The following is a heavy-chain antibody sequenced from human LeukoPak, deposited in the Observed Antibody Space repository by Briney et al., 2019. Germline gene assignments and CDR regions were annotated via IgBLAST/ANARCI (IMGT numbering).Heavy chain of an antibody. V-gene: IGHV3-33*07. CDR1: GCTFSSYS. D-gene: IGHD3-10*01. Sequence: GGPLRLSCAASGCTFSSYSMYWVRQAPGKGLEWVAVIWYDGSRKYYADSVQGRFTISRDNSKNTLSLQMNSLRAEDTAVYYCARYSGSGALGSFDIWGQGTMVTVSS. CDR3: ARYSGSGALGSFDI. J-gene: IGHJ3*02. CDR2: IWYDGSRK.